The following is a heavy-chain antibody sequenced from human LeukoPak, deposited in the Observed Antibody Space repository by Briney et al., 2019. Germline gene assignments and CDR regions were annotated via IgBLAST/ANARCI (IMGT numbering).Heavy chain of an antibody. Sequence: ASVKVSCKASGYTFTSYGISWVRQAPGQGLEWMGWINPNSGGTNYAQKFQGRVTMTRDTSISTAYMELSRLRSDDTAVYYCARSPTEGHRGFDIWGQGTMVTVSS. CDR1: GYTFTSYG. CDR2: INPNSGGT. V-gene: IGHV1-2*02. D-gene: IGHD1-1*01. J-gene: IGHJ3*02. CDR3: ARSPTEGHRGFDI.